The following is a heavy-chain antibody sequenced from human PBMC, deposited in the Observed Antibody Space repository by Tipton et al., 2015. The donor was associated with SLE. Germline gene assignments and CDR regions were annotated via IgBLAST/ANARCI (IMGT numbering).Heavy chain of an antibody. D-gene: IGHD1-26*01. J-gene: IGHJ1*01. CDR2: IYTSGST. CDR3: ARPGVRGSYYGYFQH. CDR1: GGSISSYY. V-gene: IGHV4-4*07. Sequence: TLSLTCTVSGGSISSYYWSWIRQPAGKGLEWIGRIYTSGSTNYNPSLKSRVTMSVDTSKNQFSLKLNSVTAADTAVYYCARPGVRGSYYGYFQHWGQGTLVTVSS.